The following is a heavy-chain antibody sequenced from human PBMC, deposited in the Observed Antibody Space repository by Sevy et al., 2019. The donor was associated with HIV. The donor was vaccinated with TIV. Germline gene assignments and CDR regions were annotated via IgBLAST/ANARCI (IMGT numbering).Heavy chain of an antibody. CDR3: ARHGYGRGSAY. CDR2: IFYTGTT. Sequence: SETLSLTCAVSGGSISDYHWGWVRQPPGKGLEFIGNIFYTGTTTYNPSLKSRVTISLDTSKNEFSLKLNAVTAADTAVYYCARHGYGRGSAYWGQGTLVTVSS. V-gene: IGHV4-59*08. J-gene: IGHJ4*02. D-gene: IGHD1-26*01. CDR1: GGSISDYH.